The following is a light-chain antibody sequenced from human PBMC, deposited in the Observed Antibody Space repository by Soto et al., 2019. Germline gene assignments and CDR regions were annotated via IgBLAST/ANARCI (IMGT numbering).Light chain of an antibody. CDR1: SSDVGNYNY. Sequence: QSVLTQPPSASGSPGQSVTISCTGTSSDVGNYNYVSWYQHNPGKVPKLMIYEVSKRPSGVPERFSGSKSGNTASLTVSGVQVDEEADYYCSSSEGSSHGVFGGGTKLTVL. CDR3: SSSEGSSHGV. V-gene: IGLV2-8*01. J-gene: IGLJ3*02. CDR2: EVS.